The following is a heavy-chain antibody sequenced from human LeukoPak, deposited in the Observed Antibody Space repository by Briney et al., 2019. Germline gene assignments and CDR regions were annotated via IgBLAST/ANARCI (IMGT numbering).Heavy chain of an antibody. CDR3: ARVKYYYDSSGYPGAYYYYMDV. V-gene: IGHV3-11*04. D-gene: IGHD3-22*01. Sequence: GGSLRLSCAASGFTFSDYYMSWIGQAPGKGLEGVSYISSSGSTIYYADSVKGRFTISRANAKTSMYLQMNSLRAEDTAVYYCARVKYYYDSSGYPGAYYYYMDVWGKGTTVTVS. CDR2: ISSSGSTI. CDR1: GFTFSDYY. J-gene: IGHJ6*03.